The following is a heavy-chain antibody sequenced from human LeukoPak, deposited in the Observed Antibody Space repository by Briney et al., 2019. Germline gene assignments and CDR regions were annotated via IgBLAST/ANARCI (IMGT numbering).Heavy chain of an antibody. CDR2: IFYSGST. Sequence: SETRSLTCTVSGGSISSSSYYWGWIRQPPGKGLEWIGSIFYSGSTYYNASLQSRVTMSVDTSNDQFSLKLNSVSAADTAVYYCARQCTGNGYRGLVDPWGQGTLVTVSS. CDR3: ARQCTGNGYRGLVDP. D-gene: IGHD2-8*02. J-gene: IGHJ5*02. CDR1: GGSISSSSYY. V-gene: IGHV4-39*01.